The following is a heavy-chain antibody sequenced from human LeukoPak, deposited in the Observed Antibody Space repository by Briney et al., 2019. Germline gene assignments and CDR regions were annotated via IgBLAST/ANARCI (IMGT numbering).Heavy chain of an antibody. D-gene: IGHD3-10*01. V-gene: IGHV3-23*01. CDR2: ISGSGGST. CDR3: AKDRYYYGSGINWFDP. Sequence: GGSLRLSCAASGFTFSSYAMSWVRQAPGKGLEWVSAISGSGGSTYYAASVKGRFTISRDNSKNTLYLQMNSLRAEDTAVYYCAKDRYYYGSGINWFDPWGQGTLVTVSP. J-gene: IGHJ5*02. CDR1: GFTFSSYA.